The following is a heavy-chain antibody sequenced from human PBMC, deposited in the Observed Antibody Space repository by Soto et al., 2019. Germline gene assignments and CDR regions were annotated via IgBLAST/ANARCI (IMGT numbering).Heavy chain of an antibody. CDR2: ISSSGSTI. CDR1: GFTFSSYE. CDR3: AREGSGAFDY. V-gene: IGHV3-48*03. J-gene: IGHJ4*02. Sequence: EVQLVESGGGLVQPGGALRLSCAASGFTFSSYEMNWVRQAPGKGLEWVSYISSSGSTIYYADSVKGRFTIYRDNAKNSLYLQMNSLRAEDTAVYYCAREGSGAFDYWGQGTLVTVSS. D-gene: IGHD3-10*01.